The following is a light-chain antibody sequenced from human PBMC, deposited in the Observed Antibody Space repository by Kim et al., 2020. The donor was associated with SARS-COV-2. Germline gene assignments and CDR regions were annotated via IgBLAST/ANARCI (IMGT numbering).Light chain of an antibody. CDR3: QHYNNWPPWT. CDR2: GAS. Sequence: EIVMTQSPATLSVSAGERATLSCRASQSVSSNLAWYQQKPGQAPRLLIYGASTRPTGIPARFSGSGSGTEFTLTISSLQSEDFAVYYCQHYNNWPPWTFGQGTKVEIK. V-gene: IGKV3-15*01. J-gene: IGKJ1*01. CDR1: QSVSSN.